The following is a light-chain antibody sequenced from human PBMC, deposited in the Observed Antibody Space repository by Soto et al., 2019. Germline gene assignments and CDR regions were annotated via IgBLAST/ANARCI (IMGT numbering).Light chain of an antibody. V-gene: IGLV2-8*01. CDR3: SSYSTIGAEVH. J-gene: IGLJ2*01. CDR1: KNDIGVYDF. Sequence: QSVLTQPPSASGSPGQSVTISCTGTKNDIGVYDFVSWYQHHPGKAPRLIIYEVVQRPSGVPDRFSGSKSGNTASLTVSGLQPEDEADYYCSSYSTIGAEVHFGGGTKVTVL. CDR2: EVV.